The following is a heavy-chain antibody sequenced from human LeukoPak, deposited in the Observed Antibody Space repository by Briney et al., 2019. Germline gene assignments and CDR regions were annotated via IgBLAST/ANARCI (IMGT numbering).Heavy chain of an antibody. Sequence: SETLSLTCAVYGGSLSGYYWSWIRQPPGKGLEWIGEINHSGSTNYNPSLKSRVTISVDTSKNQFSLKLSSVTAADTAVYYCARGTAYYDILTGPFDYWGQGTLVTVSS. D-gene: IGHD3-9*01. CDR2: INHSGST. V-gene: IGHV4-34*01. CDR3: ARGTAYYDILTGPFDY. J-gene: IGHJ4*02. CDR1: GGSLSGYY.